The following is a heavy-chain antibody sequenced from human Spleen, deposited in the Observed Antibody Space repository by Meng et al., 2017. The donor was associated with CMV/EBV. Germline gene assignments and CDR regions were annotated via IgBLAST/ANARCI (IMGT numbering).Heavy chain of an antibody. D-gene: IGHD6-6*01. J-gene: IGHJ4*02. CDR2: IYYSGST. CDR3: ARYSTGSSFDY. V-gene: IGHV4-59*01. CDR1: GGSISSYY. Sequence: GSLRLSCTVSGGSISSYYWSWIRQPPGKGLEWIGYIYYSGSTNYNPSLKSRVTISVDTSKNQFSLKLSSVTAADTAVYYCARYSTGSSFDYWGQGTLVTVSS.